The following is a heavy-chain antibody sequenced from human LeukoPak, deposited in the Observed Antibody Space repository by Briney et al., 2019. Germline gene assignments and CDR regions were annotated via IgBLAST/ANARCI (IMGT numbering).Heavy chain of an antibody. V-gene: IGHV3-53*01. CDR3: ARGPIYYDSRGHYLAERPYFDY. J-gene: IGHJ4*02. Sequence: GGSPRLSCAASGFTFSTNYMTWVRQAPGKGLEWVSVIYKAGDPYNADSVKGRFSISRDNRKNMLYLQMNSLRAEDTAVYYCARGPIYYDSRGHYLAERPYFDYWGQGTLVTVSS. D-gene: IGHD3-22*01. CDR1: GFTFSTNY. CDR2: IYKAGDP.